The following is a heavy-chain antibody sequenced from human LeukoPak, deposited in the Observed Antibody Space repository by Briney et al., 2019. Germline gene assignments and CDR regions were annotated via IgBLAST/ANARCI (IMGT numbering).Heavy chain of an antibody. CDR1: GFTFSSYE. CDR3: ARRYCSSTSCLIDY. V-gene: IGHV3-48*03. J-gene: IGHJ4*02. D-gene: IGHD2-2*01. Sequence: GGSLRLSCAASGFTFSSYEMNWVRQAPGKGLEWVSYISSSGTTIYYADSVKGRFTISRDNAKNSLYLQMNSLRAEDTAAYYCARRYCSSTSCLIDYWGQGTLVTVSS. CDR2: ISSSGTTI.